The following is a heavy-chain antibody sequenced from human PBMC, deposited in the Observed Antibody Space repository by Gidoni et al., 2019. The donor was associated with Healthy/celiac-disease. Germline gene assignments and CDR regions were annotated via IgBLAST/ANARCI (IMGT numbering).Heavy chain of an antibody. V-gene: IGHV3-9*01. CDR2: ISLISGIM. CDR3: AKDGRNYYGMDV. CDR1: GLSCDAYA. Sequence: EVQLVESGGGLVQPGKSVRLSCAASGLSCDAYAMHWVGQVPGKCLEWVSGISLISGIMGYADSVKGRFTNSSGNAKTAMSLQMNSLRAEDSALYYCAKDGRNYYGMDVWGQGTTVTVSS. J-gene: IGHJ6*02.